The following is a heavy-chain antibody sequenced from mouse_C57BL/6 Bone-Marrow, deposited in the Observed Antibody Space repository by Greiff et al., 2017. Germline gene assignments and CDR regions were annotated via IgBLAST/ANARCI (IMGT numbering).Heavy chain of an antibody. Sequence: QVQLQQSGPGLVAPSQSLSITCTVSGFSLTSYAISWVRQPPGKGLEWLGVIWTGGGTNYNSALKSRLSISKDNSKSQVFLKMNSLQTDDTARYYCARNANWERVFAYWGQGTLVTVAA. CDR3: ARNANWERVFAY. CDR2: IWTGGGT. CDR1: GFSLTSYA. J-gene: IGHJ3*01. V-gene: IGHV2-9-1*01. D-gene: IGHD4-1*01.